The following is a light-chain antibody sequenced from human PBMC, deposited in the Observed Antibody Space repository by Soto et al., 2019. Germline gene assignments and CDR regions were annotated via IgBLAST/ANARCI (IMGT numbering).Light chain of an antibody. Sequence: EIVMTQSPATLSVSPGERATLSCRASQSVSSNLAWYQQKPGQAPRLLIYGASTRATGIPARFSGSGSGTEFPLTISSLQSEDFAVYYCQQYNNRITFGQGTRLEIK. J-gene: IGKJ5*01. CDR3: QQYNNRIT. CDR1: QSVSSN. V-gene: IGKV3D-15*01. CDR2: GAS.